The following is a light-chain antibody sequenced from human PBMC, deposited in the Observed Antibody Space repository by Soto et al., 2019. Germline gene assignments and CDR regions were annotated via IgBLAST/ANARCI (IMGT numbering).Light chain of an antibody. CDR1: QSVYNSY. CDR2: AAS. CDR3: QQYGSPPHT. J-gene: IGKJ2*01. V-gene: IGKV3-20*01. Sequence: EIVLPQSPGTLSLSPGERATLSCRASQSVYNSYLAWYQQKPGQTPRLLINAASNRATGVPDRFSGSGSGTDFTLTISRLEPEDFAVYYCQQYGSPPHTFGQGTKVEI.